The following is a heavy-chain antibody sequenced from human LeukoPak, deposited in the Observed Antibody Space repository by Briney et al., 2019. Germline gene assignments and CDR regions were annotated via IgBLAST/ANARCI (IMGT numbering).Heavy chain of an antibody. V-gene: IGHV1-2*02. J-gene: IGHJ2*01. D-gene: IGHD4-11*01. CDR2: INPTSGVT. Sequence: GASVKVSCKTSGHTFTGYYIHWVRQAPGQGLEWMGWINPTSGVTNYAQHFEGRVTMTRDTSITTVYMELSSLRSDDTALYYCARDSGGTGAVFPLSDYYFDLWGRGTLVTVSS. CDR3: ARDSGGTGAVFPLSDYYFDL. CDR1: GHTFTGYY.